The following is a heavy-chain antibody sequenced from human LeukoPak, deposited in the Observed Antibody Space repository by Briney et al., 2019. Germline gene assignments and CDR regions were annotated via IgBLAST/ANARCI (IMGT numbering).Heavy chain of an antibody. D-gene: IGHD6-25*01. J-gene: IGHJ4*02. V-gene: IGHV3-7*01. CDR2: IKQDGSEK. CDR1: GFTFSSYW. CDR3: ATSAARAIES. Sequence: GGSLRLSCAASGFTFSSYWMSWVRQAPGKGLECVANIKQDGSEKDYVDSVRGRFTLSRDNAKNSLYLQMNSLRVEDTAVYYCATSAARAIESWGQGTLVTVSS.